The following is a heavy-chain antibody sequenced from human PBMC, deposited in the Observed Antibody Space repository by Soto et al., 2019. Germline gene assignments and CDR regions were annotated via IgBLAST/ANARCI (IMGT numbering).Heavy chain of an antibody. CDR3: ARDNRLYDSWSGYFSGPPVNWFDX. Sequence: ASVKVSCKASGYTFADYYMHWVRQAPGQGLEWRGCINPNSGGTNYAHKFQGRVTMTRDTSISPAYMELSRLRSDDTAVYYCARDNRLYDSWSGYFSGPPVNWFDXWGQAALVTASX. J-gene: IGHJ5*02. D-gene: IGHD3-3*01. V-gene: IGHV1-2*07. CDR1: GYTFADYY. CDR2: INPNSGGT.